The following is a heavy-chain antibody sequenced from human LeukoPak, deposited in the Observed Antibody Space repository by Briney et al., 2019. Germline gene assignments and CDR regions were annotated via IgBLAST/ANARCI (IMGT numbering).Heavy chain of an antibody. V-gene: IGHV3-66*01. Sequence: PGRSLRLSCAASGITVSSNYMSWVRQAPGKGLEWVSLIYSGGSTYYADSVKGRFTISRDNSKNTLYLQVNSLRAEDTAVYYCARGGLEMATIYFDHWGQGTLVTVSS. CDR3: ARGGLEMATIYFDH. CDR1: GITVSSNY. CDR2: IYSGGST. J-gene: IGHJ4*02. D-gene: IGHD5-24*01.